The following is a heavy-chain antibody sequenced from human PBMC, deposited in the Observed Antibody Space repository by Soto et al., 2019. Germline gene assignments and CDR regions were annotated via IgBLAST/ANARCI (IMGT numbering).Heavy chain of an antibody. Sequence: SETLSLTCPFSGYSISSFYWTWIRQPPGKGLEWVGYIFSSGSTNYNPSLKSRVTISVDTSENQFSLKLTSVTAADTAVYYCARVGYCSSTPCWPIGYFEYWGQGTLVTVSS. D-gene: IGHD2-2*01. CDR2: IFSSGST. CDR3: ARVGYCSSTPCWPIGYFEY. V-gene: IGHV4-59*01. CDR1: GYSISSFY. J-gene: IGHJ4*02.